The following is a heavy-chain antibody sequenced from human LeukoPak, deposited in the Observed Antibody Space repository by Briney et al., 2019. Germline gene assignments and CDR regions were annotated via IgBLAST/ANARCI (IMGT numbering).Heavy chain of an antibody. J-gene: IGHJ4*02. D-gene: IGHD3-9*01. CDR3: ARRGLRYFDPGEDFDY. Sequence: PGESLKISCKGSGYSFSSYWIGWVRQMPGKGLVWMGIIYPGDSDTRYSPSFQGQVTISADKSISTAYLQWSSLKASDTAMYYCARRGLRYFDPGEDFDYWGQGTLVTVSS. CDR1: GYSFSSYW. CDR2: IYPGDSDT. V-gene: IGHV5-51*01.